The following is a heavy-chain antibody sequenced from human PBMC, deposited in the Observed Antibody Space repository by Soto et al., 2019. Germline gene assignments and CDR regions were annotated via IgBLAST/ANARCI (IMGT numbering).Heavy chain of an antibody. D-gene: IGHD6-13*01. J-gene: IGHJ4*02. CDR1: GFTFDDYA. Sequence: DVQLVESGGGLVQPGRSLRLSCAASGFTFDDYAMHWVRQAPGKGLEWVSGISWNSGSIGYADSVKGRFTISRDNAKNSLYLQMNSLRAEDTALYCCAKDKQLGSFDYWGQGTLVTVSS. CDR2: ISWNSGSI. CDR3: AKDKQLGSFDY. V-gene: IGHV3-9*01.